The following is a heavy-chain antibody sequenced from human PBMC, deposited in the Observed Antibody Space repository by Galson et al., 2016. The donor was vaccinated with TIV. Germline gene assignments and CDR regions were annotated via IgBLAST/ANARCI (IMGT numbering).Heavy chain of an antibody. J-gene: IGHJ5*02. CDR3: ARSASAGSGWVDP. CDR2: IDSRDSYT. D-gene: IGHD3-10*01. CDR1: GYSFTNYW. Sequence: QSGAEVKKPGESLRISCKTSGYSFTNYWITWVRQMPGKGMEWMGRIDSRDSYTNYSPTFEGHVTISTDKYISTAFLQWTSLKASDSAIYYCARSASAGSGWVDPWGQGTLVTVSS. V-gene: IGHV5-10-1*01.